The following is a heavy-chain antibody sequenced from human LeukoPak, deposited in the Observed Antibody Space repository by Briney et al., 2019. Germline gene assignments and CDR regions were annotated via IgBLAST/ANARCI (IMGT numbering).Heavy chain of an antibody. CDR3: ARVSGYDWESFYDY. J-gene: IGHJ4*02. CDR1: GGSISSSNW. D-gene: IGHD5-12*01. CDR2: IYHSGST. V-gene: IGHV4-4*02. Sequence: SETLSLTCAVSGGSISSSNWWRWVRPPPGKGLEWIGEIYHSGSTNYNPSLKSRVTISVDKSKNQFSLKLSSVTAADTAMYYCARVSGYDWESFYDYWGQGSLVTVSS.